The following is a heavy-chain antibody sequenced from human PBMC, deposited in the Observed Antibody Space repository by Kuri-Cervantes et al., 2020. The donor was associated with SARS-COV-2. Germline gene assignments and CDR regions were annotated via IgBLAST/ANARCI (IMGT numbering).Heavy chain of an antibody. CDR2: FYSTGVT. D-gene: IGHD1-26*01. J-gene: IGHJ4*02. CDR1: GGSISDHY. CDR3: ARDNVLFSGSGFDS. Sequence: GSLRLSCSVSGGSISDHYWAWIRQPPGKGLEWIGYFYSTGVTNSDPSLKTRVTISTDRSKNQLSLKLTSVTAADTAVYYCARDNVLFSGSGFDSWGQGALVTVSS. V-gene: IGHV4-59*11.